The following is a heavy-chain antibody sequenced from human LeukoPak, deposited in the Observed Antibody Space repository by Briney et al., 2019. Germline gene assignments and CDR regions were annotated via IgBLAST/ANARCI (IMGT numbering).Heavy chain of an antibody. J-gene: IGHJ4*02. Sequence: GASVKVSCKASGYTFTNYGITWVRQAPGQGLEWMGWISGYNANTNYTQNVQGRVTMTTDTSTSTAYMELRSLRSDDTAVYYCGRAPRGSVTSHLFYWGQGTLVTVSS. V-gene: IGHV1-18*01. D-gene: IGHD4-17*01. CDR3: GRAPRGSVTSHLFY. CDR2: ISGYNANT. CDR1: GYTFTNYG.